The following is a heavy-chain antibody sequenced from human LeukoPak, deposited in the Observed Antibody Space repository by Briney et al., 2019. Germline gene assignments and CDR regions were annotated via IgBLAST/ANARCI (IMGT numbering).Heavy chain of an antibody. D-gene: IGHD1-26*01. CDR3: ARDRLGLYNWFDP. V-gene: IGHV4-59*01. CDR1: GGSISSYY. Sequence: SETLSLTCTVSGGSISSYYWSWIRQPPGKGLEWIGYIYYSGSTNYSPSLKSRVTISVDTSKNQCSLKLSSVTAADTAVYYCARDRLGLYNWFDPWGQGTLVTVSS. J-gene: IGHJ5*02. CDR2: IYYSGST.